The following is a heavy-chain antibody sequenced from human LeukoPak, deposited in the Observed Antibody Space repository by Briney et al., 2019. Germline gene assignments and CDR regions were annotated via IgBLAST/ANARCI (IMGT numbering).Heavy chain of an antibody. CDR1: GGSISSSSYY. J-gene: IGHJ4*02. Sequence: SETLSLTCTVSGGSISSSSYYWGWIRQPPGKGLEWIGSIYYSGSTYYNPSLKSRVTISVDTSKNQFSLKLSSVTAADTAAYYCARDSGGYYDYVWGSYRPNYYFDYWGQGTLVTVSS. V-gene: IGHV4-39*07. D-gene: IGHD3-16*02. CDR2: IYYSGST. CDR3: ARDSGGYYDYVWGSYRPNYYFDY.